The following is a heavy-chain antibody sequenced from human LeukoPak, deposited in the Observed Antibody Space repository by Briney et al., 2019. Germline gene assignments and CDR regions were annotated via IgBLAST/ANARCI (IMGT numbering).Heavy chain of an antibody. CDR3: AASSQLGSYNWFDP. CDR2: IDQSRST. V-gene: IGHV4-34*01. Sequence: SETLSLTCAVYGASFSDHYWTWIRQPPGKGLEWIGEIDQSRSTKRNPSLKGRVTISLDTSKNQFSLDLTSVTAADTAVYYCAASSQLGSYNWFDPWGQGTPVTVSS. D-gene: IGHD1-1*01. CDR1: GASFSDHY. J-gene: IGHJ5*02.